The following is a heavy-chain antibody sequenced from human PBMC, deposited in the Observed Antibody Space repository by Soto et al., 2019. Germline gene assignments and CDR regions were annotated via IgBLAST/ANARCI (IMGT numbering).Heavy chain of an antibody. CDR3: ARDRTANHYMDV. J-gene: IGHJ6*03. Sequence: QVQVVESGGGVVQPGRSLRLTCDVSGFTFSSYGMHWVRQAPGKGLEWVALIWSGGTNKYYADSVKGRFTISRDNSKNTLYLEMNSLRAEDTAVYYCARDRTANHYMDVWGKGTTVTVAS. V-gene: IGHV3-33*01. CDR1: GFTFSSYG. CDR2: IWSGGTNK. D-gene: IGHD2-21*02.